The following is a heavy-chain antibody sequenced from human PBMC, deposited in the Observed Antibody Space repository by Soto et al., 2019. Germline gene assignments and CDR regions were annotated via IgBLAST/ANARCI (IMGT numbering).Heavy chain of an antibody. CDR2: IYHSGST. CDR3: ARHSDTAMVTVHY. D-gene: IGHD5-18*01. J-gene: IGHJ4*02. Sequence: SETRSLTCTVSGGSISTYYWSWVRQPPGKGLEWIGYIYHSGSTNYNPSLESRVTISVDTSKNQFSLKLSSVTAADTAVYYCARHSDTAMVTVHYWGQGTLVTVSS. V-gene: IGHV4-59*08. CDR1: GGSISTYY.